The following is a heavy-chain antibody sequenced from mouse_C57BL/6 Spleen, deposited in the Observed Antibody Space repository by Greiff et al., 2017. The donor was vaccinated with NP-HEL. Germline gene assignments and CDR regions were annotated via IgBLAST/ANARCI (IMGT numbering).Heavy chain of an antibody. J-gene: IGHJ4*01. D-gene: IGHD2-4*01. Sequence: QVQLKESGPGLVQPSQSLSITCTVSGFSLTSYGVHWVRQSPGKGLEWLGVIWRGGSTDYNAAFMSRLSITKDNSKSQVFFKMNSLQADDTAIYYCAKRDYDYDGYAMDYWGQGTSVTVSS. CDR3: AKRDYDYDGYAMDY. V-gene: IGHV2-5*01. CDR2: IWRGGST. CDR1: GFSLTSYG.